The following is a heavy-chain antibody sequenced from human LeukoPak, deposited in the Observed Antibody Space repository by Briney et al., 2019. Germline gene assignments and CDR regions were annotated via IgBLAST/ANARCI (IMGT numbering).Heavy chain of an antibody. CDR3: ARMVRGVIPDGAFDI. Sequence: SETLSLTCAVYGGSFSGFFWTWIRQPPGKGLEWIGEINHSGSTNYNPSLKSRVTISVDTSKNQFSLKLRSVTAADTAVYYCARMVRGVIPDGAFDIWGQGTMVTVSS. CDR2: INHSGST. V-gene: IGHV4-34*01. CDR1: GGSFSGFF. D-gene: IGHD3-10*01. J-gene: IGHJ3*02.